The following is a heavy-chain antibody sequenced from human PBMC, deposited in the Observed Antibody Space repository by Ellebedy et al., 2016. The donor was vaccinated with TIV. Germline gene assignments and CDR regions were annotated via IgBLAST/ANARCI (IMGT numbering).Heavy chain of an antibody. D-gene: IGHD3-22*01. Sequence: GESLKISCAASGFTFSDYYMSWIRQAPGKGLEWVSYISSSGSTIYYADSVKGRFTISRDNAKNSLYLQMNSLRAEDTAVYYCARDTALYDMGVYWGQGTLVTVSS. CDR1: GFTFSDYY. J-gene: IGHJ4*02. V-gene: IGHV3-11*04. CDR3: ARDTALYDMGVY. CDR2: ISSSGSTI.